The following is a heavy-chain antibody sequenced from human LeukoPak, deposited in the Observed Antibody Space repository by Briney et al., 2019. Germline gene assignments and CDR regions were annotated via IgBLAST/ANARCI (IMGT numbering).Heavy chain of an antibody. Sequence: GGSLRLSCAASGFTFSGYAMHWVRQTPGKGLEWMAVISYDGSNEYYADSVKGRFTISRDNSKKTLYLQMNSLRAEDTAVYYCPRASGWSQPYYLDHWGQGTLVTVSS. CDR3: PRASGWSQPYYLDH. CDR1: GFTFSGYA. CDR2: ISYDGSNE. D-gene: IGHD6-19*01. V-gene: IGHV3-30-3*01. J-gene: IGHJ4*02.